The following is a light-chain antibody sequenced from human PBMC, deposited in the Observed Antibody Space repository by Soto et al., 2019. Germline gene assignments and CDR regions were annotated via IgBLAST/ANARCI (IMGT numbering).Light chain of an antibody. V-gene: IGKV1-39*01. CDR2: FAS. CDR1: QYISSY. CDR3: LQADSVPYT. J-gene: IGKJ2*01. Sequence: DIQMTQSPSSLSASVGYRVTLTCRASQYISSYLNWYQLKPGRPPKLLIYFASSLQAGVPSRFSGAGSGTDCTLTIANLAPEDFGSYFCLQADSVPYTFGQGTRL.